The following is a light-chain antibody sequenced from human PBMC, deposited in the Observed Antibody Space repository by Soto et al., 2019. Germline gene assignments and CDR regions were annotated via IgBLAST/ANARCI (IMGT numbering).Light chain of an antibody. CDR1: QDIRGA. V-gene: IGKV1-13*02. CDR3: HQFNSYPIT. Sequence: AIQLTQSPSSLSASVGDRVTITCRASQDIRGALAWYQQKPGKAPKILIYDVSTLESGVPSRFSGSSSGTDFTLTISSLQPVDFATSYCHQFNSYPITFGQGTRLEIK. J-gene: IGKJ5*01. CDR2: DVS.